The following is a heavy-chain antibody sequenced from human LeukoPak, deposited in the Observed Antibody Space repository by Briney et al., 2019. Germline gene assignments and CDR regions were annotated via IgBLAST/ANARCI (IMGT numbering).Heavy chain of an antibody. Sequence: GGSLRLSCAASGFTFSDYYMTWLRQAPGKGLEWLSYISNSGSTVFYADSVKGRSTVSRDNAKRSLYLQIESLRDDDTAVYHCALGTINKDFYFGMDVWGQGTTVTVSS. V-gene: IGHV3-11*01. D-gene: IGHD2-8*01. CDR1: GFTFSDYY. J-gene: IGHJ6*02. CDR3: ALGTINKDFYFGMDV. CDR2: ISNSGSTV.